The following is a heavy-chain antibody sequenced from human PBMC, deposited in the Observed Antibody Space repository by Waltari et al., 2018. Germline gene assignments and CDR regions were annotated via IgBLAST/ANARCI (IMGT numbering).Heavy chain of an antibody. CDR3: ATDNFHVPAAWVY. J-gene: IGHJ4*02. CDR1: GYTFTAYY. D-gene: IGHD6-25*01. CDR2: FDPDDGET. Sequence: EVQLVQSGAEVKKPGATVTISCKASGYTFTAYYIQWVQQAPGKGLEWMGRFDPDDGETIYAEKFQGRVTIAADTSTDTVYMELSSLRSDDSAVYYCATDNFHVPAAWVYWGQGTPVTVSS. V-gene: IGHV1-69-2*01.